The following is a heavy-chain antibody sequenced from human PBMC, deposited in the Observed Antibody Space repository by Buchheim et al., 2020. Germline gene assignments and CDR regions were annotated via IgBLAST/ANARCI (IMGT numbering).Heavy chain of an antibody. CDR3: VRDMYGSGDY. J-gene: IGHJ4*02. D-gene: IGHD3-10*01. CDR2: INREGTTT. CDR1: GFPFSIYW. Sequence: EVQLVESGGGLVQPGGSLRLSCSAPGFPFSIYWMHWVRQAPGKGLAWVSHINREGTTTNYADSVWRRFTLSSDNGKNTLYLQMDNLRAEDTAVYYCVRDMYGSGDYWGQGAL. V-gene: IGHV3-74*01.